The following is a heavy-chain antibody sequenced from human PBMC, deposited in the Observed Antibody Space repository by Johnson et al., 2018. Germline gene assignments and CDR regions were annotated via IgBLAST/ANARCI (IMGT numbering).Heavy chain of an antibody. CDR1: GFTFSNFG. J-gene: IGHJ6*03. D-gene: IGHD3-3*01. V-gene: IGHV3-30*18. CDR2: ISYDGSKI. CDR3: AEGGDYHFSSGFYTEYHYYMDV. Sequence: QVQLQESGGGLDKSGGSLRLSCADSGFTFSNFGMHWVRQAPGKGLEWVADISYDGSKIFYGASVKGRFTVSTDRSKNMLFLQMNSLTVEDTAVYFRAEGGDYHFSSGFYTEYHYYMDVWGRGTTVIVS.